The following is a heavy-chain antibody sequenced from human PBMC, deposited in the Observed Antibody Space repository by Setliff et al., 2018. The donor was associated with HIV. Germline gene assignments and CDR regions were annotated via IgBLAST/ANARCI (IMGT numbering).Heavy chain of an antibody. CDR1: GFSLNTSEVS. J-gene: IGHJ3*01. V-gene: IGHV2-5*02. CDR3: AHSRPYRHCDYVWGSYRPDAFDV. Sequence: SGPTLVNPTQTLTLTCSFSGFSLNTSEVSVGWIRQPPGKALEWLALIYWDDDKRYSPSLKTRLTVTKDTSKNQVVLRMTRMDPMDTATYYCAHSRPYRHCDYVWGSYRPDAFDVWSQGTMVTVSS. D-gene: IGHD3-16*02. CDR2: IYWDDDK.